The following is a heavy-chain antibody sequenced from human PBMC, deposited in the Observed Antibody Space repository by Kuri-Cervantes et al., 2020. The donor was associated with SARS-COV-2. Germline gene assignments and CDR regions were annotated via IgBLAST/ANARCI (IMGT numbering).Heavy chain of an antibody. Sequence: SLKVFCKASGGTFSSYAISWVRQAPGQGLEWMGGIIPIFGTANYAQKFQGRVTITADKSTSTAYMEPSSLRSEDTAVYYCARATGTTGPRAFDIWGQGTMVTVSS. D-gene: IGHD1-1*01. V-gene: IGHV1-69*06. CDR1: GGTFSSYA. CDR3: ARATGTTGPRAFDI. CDR2: IIPIFGTA. J-gene: IGHJ3*02.